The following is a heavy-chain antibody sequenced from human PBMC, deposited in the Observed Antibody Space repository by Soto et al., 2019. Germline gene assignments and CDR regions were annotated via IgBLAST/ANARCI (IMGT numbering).Heavy chain of an antibody. CDR2: ISAYNGNT. Sequence: ASVKVSCKASGYTFTSYGISWVRQAPGQGFEWMGWISAYNGNTNYAQKLQGRVTMTTDTSTSTAYMELRSLRSDDTAVYYCASTSPLYDILTGPYFQHWGQGTLVTVSS. J-gene: IGHJ1*01. V-gene: IGHV1-18*01. CDR3: ASTSPLYDILTGPYFQH. CDR1: GYTFTSYG. D-gene: IGHD3-9*01.